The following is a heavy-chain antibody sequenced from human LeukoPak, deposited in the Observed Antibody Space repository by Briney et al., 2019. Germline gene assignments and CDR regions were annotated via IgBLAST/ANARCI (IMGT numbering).Heavy chain of an antibody. Sequence: GTSLRLSCAASGFTFSDYYMSWIRQAPGKGLEWVSYISSSGSTIYYADSVKGRFTISRDNAKNSLYLQMNSLRAEDTAVYYCAKPISGSSGWDAFDIWGQGTMVTVSS. CDR3: AKPISGSSGWDAFDI. V-gene: IGHV3-11*04. D-gene: IGHD6-19*01. J-gene: IGHJ3*02. CDR1: GFTFSDYY. CDR2: ISSSGSTI.